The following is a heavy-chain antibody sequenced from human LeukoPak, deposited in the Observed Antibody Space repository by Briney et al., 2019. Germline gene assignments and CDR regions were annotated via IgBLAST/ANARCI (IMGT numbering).Heavy chain of an antibody. J-gene: IGHJ4*02. CDR1: GFTFSSYA. V-gene: IGHV3-30-3*01. D-gene: IGHD3-10*01. Sequence: PGGSLRLSCAASGFTFSSYAMHWVRQAPGKGLEWVAVISYDGSNKYYADSVKGRFTTSRDNSKNTLYLQMNSLRAEDTAVYYCARDCSDGSGSQDYWGQGTLVTVSS. CDR3: ARDCSDGSGSQDY. CDR2: ISYDGSNK.